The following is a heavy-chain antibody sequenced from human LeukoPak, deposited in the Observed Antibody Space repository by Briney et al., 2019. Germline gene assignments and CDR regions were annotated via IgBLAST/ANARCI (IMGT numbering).Heavy chain of an antibody. CDR3: ARDRGDYCDYHGLWFDP. D-gene: IGHD4-17*01. Sequence: KPAETLSLTCTVSGGSISSYYGRWIPQPPGKGREWFGYIYYSRSTNYNPSLKSRVTISGDTSKNQFSLKLSSVTAADTAVYYCARDRGDYCDYHGLWFDPWGQGTLVTVSS. V-gene: IGHV4-59*01. CDR2: IYYSRST. J-gene: IGHJ5*02. CDR1: GGSISSYY.